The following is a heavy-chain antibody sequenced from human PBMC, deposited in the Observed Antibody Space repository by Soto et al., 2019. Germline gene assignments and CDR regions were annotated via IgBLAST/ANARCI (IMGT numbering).Heavy chain of an antibody. Sequence: SQTLSLTCAISGDSVSSNSAAWNWIRQSPSRGLEWLGRTYYRSKWYNDYAVSVKSRITINPDTSKNQFSLQLNSVTPEDTAVYYCARETRYNWNSGNWFDPWGQGTLVTVLL. CDR1: GDSVSSNSAA. V-gene: IGHV6-1*01. J-gene: IGHJ5*02. CDR2: TYYRSKWYN. D-gene: IGHD1-7*01. CDR3: ARETRYNWNSGNWFDP.